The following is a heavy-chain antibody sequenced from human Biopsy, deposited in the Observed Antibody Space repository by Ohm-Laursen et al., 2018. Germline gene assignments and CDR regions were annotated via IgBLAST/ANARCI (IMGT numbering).Heavy chain of an antibody. CDR1: GFTFSSSW. D-gene: IGHD2-15*01. J-gene: IGHJ4*02. CDR2: IKQDGSEK. V-gene: IGHV3-7*01. CDR3: ARAYSRGDY. Sequence: SLRLSCAASGFTFSSSWMTWVRQAPGKGLEWVANIKQDGSEKNYVDSVKGRFTISRDNAKNSLLLQMNRLRVEDTAVYYCARAYSRGDYWGQGTLVTVSS.